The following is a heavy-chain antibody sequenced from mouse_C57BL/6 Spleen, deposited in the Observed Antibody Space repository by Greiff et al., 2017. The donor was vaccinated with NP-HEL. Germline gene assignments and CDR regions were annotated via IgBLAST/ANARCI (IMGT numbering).Heavy chain of an antibody. CDR3: AGGPSYYGSSDEYFDV. J-gene: IGHJ1*03. Sequence: VQLQQSGPELVKPGASVKISCKASGYAFSSSWMNWVKQRPGKGLEWIGRIYPGDGDTNYNGKFKGKATLTADKSSSTAYMQLSSLTSEDSAVYFCAGGPSYYGSSDEYFDVWGKGTTVTVAS. CDR2: IYPGDGDT. D-gene: IGHD1-1*01. V-gene: IGHV1-82*01. CDR1: GYAFSSSW.